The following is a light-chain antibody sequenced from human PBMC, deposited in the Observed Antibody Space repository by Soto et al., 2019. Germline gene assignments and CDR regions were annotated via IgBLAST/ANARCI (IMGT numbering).Light chain of an antibody. J-gene: IGKJ4*01. Sequence: IGLTRSPAALSLSPGERATLSGMASQSVSSNLAWYQQKPGQAPRLLISETSNRATGIPGRFSGSGSGTDVTLTISSLEPEDFAVYYCQHHSNWLRTFGGGTKVDNK. V-gene: IGKV3-11*01. CDR1: QSVSSN. CDR2: ETS. CDR3: QHHSNWLRT.